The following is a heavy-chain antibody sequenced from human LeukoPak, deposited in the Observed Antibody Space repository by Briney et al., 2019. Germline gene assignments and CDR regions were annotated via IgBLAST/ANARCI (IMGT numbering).Heavy chain of an antibody. CDR2: ISGSGGST. J-gene: IGHJ5*02. CDR3: AADIVVVVAATRGFDP. D-gene: IGHD2-15*01. CDR1: RFTFSSYA. V-gene: IGHV3-23*01. Sequence: GGSLRLSCAASRFTFSSYAMSWVRQAPGKGLEWVSAISGSGGSTYYADSVKGRFTISRDNSKNTLYLQMNSLRAEDTAVYYCAADIVVVVAATRGFDPWGQGTLVTVSS.